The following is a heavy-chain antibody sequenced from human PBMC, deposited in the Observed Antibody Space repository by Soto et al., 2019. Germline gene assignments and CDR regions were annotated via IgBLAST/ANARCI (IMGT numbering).Heavy chain of an antibody. Sequence: GGSLRLSCAASGFSFSGSTMHWVRQASGKGLEWVGHITSKPDNYATVYGASVKGRFSISRDDSMNTAFLRMNSLKSEDTAVYYCTRYYENNAYYFDHWGQGTLVTVSS. CDR2: ITSKPDNYAT. D-gene: IGHD3-16*01. J-gene: IGHJ1*01. V-gene: IGHV3-73*01. CDR3: TRYYENNAYYFDH. CDR1: GFSFSGST.